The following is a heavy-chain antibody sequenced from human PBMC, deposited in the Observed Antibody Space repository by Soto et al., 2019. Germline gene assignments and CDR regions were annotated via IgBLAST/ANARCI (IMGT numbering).Heavy chain of an antibody. V-gene: IGHV3-23*01. CDR3: AKDLDSGSSNDYYYYYGMDV. Sequence: RGSLRLSCAASGFTFSSYAMSWVRQAPGKGLEWVSAISGSGGSTYYADSVKGRFTISRDNSKNTLYLQMNSLRAEDTAVYYCAKDLDSGSSNDYYYYYGMDVWGQGTTVTVSS. CDR1: GFTFSSYA. D-gene: IGHD3-10*01. CDR2: ISGSGGST. J-gene: IGHJ6*02.